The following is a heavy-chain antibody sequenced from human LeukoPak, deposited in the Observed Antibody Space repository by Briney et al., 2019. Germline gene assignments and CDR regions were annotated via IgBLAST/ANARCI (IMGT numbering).Heavy chain of an antibody. CDR3: AREEAEDIGAFDI. CDR1: GGTFSSYA. J-gene: IGHJ3*02. CDR2: IIPIFCTA. Sequence: SVKVSCKASGGTFSSYAISWVRQAPGQGLEWMGRIIPIFCTANYAQKFQRRVTMTRDTPTTTVYMELSSLRSEDTAVYYCAREEAEDIGAFDIWGQGTMVTVSS. V-gene: IGHV1-69*05.